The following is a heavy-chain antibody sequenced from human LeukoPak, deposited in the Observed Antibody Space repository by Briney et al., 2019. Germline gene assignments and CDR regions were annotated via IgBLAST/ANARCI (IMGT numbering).Heavy chain of an antibody. CDR3: ASGILVGATYYFDY. J-gene: IGHJ4*02. CDR1: GGSISSSSYY. CDR2: IYYSGST. D-gene: IGHD1-26*01. Sequence: PSGTLSLTCTVSGGSISSSSYYWGWIRQPPGKGLEWIGSIYYSGSTYYNPSLKSRVTISVDTSKNQFSLKLSSVTAADTAVYYCASGILVGATYYFDYWGQGTLVTVSS. V-gene: IGHV4-39*07.